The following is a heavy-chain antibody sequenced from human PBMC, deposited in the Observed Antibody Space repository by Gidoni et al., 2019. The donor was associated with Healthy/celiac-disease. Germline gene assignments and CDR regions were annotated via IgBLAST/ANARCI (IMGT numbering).Heavy chain of an antibody. D-gene: IGHD3-16*01. CDR3: ARGGLGEPYGMDV. J-gene: IGHJ6*02. Sequence: QVQLVESGGGVVQPGRSLRPSCAASGFTFRSCAMHWVRQAPGKGLEWVAVISYDGSNKYYADSVKGRFTISRDNSKNTLYLQMNSLRAEDTAVYYCARGGLGEPYGMDVWGQGTTVTVSS. V-gene: IGHV3-30-3*01. CDR2: ISYDGSNK. CDR1: GFTFRSCA.